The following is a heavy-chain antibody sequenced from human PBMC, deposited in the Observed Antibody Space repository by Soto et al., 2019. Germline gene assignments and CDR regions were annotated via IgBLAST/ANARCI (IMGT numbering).Heavy chain of an antibody. J-gene: IGHJ4*02. CDR3: ARGWCDGDCHFDY. D-gene: IGHD2-21*02. V-gene: IGHV3-53*01. Sequence: GGSLRLSCAASGFTVSSKYMSWVRQAPGKGLEWVSVIYSDGSTYYADSVKGRFTISRDNSKNTLYLQMNSLRAADTAVYYCARGWCDGDCHFDYWGQGTLVTVSS. CDR2: IYSDGST. CDR1: GFTVSSKY.